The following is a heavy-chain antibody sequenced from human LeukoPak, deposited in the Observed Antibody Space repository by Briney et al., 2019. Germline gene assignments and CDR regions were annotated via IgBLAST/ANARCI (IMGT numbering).Heavy chain of an antibody. CDR3: ARNRFSYYYYMDV. CDR1: GFTFSSYE. CDR2: ISYDGSNK. Sequence: LTGGSLRLSCAASGFTFSSYEMNWVRQAPGKGLEWVAVISYDGSNKYYADSVKGRFTISRDNSKNTLYLQMNSLRAEDTAVYYCARNRFSYYYYMDVWGKGTTVTVSS. D-gene: IGHD3-10*01. V-gene: IGHV3-30*04. J-gene: IGHJ6*03.